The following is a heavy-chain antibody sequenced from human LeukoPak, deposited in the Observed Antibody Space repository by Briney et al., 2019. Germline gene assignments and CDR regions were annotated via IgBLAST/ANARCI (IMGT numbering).Heavy chain of an antibody. CDR1: GFTFSSYG. CDR3: AKVGDIVVVPAATGRYYYGMDV. J-gene: IGHJ6*02. D-gene: IGHD2-2*01. CDR2: ISYDGSNK. V-gene: IGHV3-30*18. Sequence: GRSLRLSCAASGFTFSSYGMHWVRQAPGKGLEWVAVISYDGSNKYYADSVKGRFTISRDNSKNTLYLQMNSLRAEDTAVYYCAKVGDIVVVPAATGRYYYGMDVWGQGTTVTVSS.